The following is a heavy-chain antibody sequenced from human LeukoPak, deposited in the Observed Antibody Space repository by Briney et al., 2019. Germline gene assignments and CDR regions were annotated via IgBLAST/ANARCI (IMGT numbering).Heavy chain of an antibody. Sequence: SETLSLTCTVSGYSINSGFYWGWIRQPPGKGLEWIGIIYISGNTDYNPSLKSRVTMSVDTSKNLFSLKLTSVTVADTAVYYCARVEGEAGYSSSWLDYWGQGTLVTVSS. D-gene: IGHD6-13*01. CDR1: GYSINSGFY. CDR2: IYISGNT. J-gene: IGHJ4*02. CDR3: ARVEGEAGYSSSWLDY. V-gene: IGHV4-38-2*02.